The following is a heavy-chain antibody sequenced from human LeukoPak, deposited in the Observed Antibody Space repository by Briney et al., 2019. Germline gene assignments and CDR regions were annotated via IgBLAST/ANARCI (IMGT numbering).Heavy chain of an antibody. J-gene: IGHJ4*02. CDR1: GYTLTELS. V-gene: IGHV1-24*01. CDR2: FDPEDGET. Sequence: ASVTVSCKVSGYTLTELSMHWVRQAPGKGLEWMGGFDPEDGETIYAQKFQGRVTMTEDTSTDTAYMELSSLRSEDTAVYYCASLTSGYYPSFDYWGQGTLVTVSS. CDR3: ASLTSGYYPSFDY. D-gene: IGHD3-22*01.